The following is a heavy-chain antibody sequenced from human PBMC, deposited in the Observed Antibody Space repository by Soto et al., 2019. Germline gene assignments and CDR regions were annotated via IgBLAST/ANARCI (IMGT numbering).Heavy chain of an antibody. CDR1: GYTFTSYD. Sequence: GASVKVSCKASGYTFTSYDINWVRQATGQGLEWMGWMNPNSGNTGYAQKFQGRVTMTRNTSISTAYMELSSLRSEDTAVYYCARGLIEYYYYYGMDVWGQGTTVTVSS. CDR3: ARGLIEYYYYYGMDV. J-gene: IGHJ6*02. V-gene: IGHV1-8*01. D-gene: IGHD2-21*01. CDR2: MNPNSGNT.